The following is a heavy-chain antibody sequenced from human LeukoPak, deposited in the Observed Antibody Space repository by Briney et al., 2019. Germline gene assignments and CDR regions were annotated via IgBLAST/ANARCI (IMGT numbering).Heavy chain of an antibody. J-gene: IGHJ4*02. D-gene: IGHD6-19*01. CDR3: AAGSSGVQDFDY. V-gene: IGHV1-58*02. CDR2: IVVGSGNT. Sequence: SVKVSCKASGSTLTSSAMQWVRQARGQRLEWIGWIVVGSGNTNYAQKFQERVTITRDMSTSTAYMELSSLRSEDTAVYYCAAGSSGVQDFDYWGQGTLVTVSS. CDR1: GSTLTSSA.